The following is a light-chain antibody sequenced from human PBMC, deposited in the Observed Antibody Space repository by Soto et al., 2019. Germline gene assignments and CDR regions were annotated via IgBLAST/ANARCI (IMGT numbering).Light chain of an antibody. J-gene: IGKJ4*01. V-gene: IGKV1-39*01. CDR3: QQLNSYPT. Sequence: DIQMTQSPSSLSSSVGDRFTITCRASQSISSYLNWYRQKPGKAPKLLIYAASTLQSGVPSRFSGSGSGTDFTLTISSLEPEDFATYYCQQLNSYPTFGGGTKVDI. CDR1: QSISSY. CDR2: AAS.